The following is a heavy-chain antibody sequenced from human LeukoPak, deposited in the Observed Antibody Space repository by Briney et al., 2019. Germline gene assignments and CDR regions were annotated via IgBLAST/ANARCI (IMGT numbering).Heavy chain of an antibody. CDR3: AKDRLTIDAFDI. V-gene: IGHV3-23*01. D-gene: IGHD1-14*01. J-gene: IGHJ3*02. CDR1: VFTFSSYA. CDR2: ITSNCGTT. Sequence: PGRSLRLSCGASVFTFSSYAMRWVPHAPGKGLEGVSAITSNCGTTYYADYVQGILTISRDNSKNTLYLQMNSLRAEDTAVFYCAKDRLTIDAFDIWGQGTMVTVSS.